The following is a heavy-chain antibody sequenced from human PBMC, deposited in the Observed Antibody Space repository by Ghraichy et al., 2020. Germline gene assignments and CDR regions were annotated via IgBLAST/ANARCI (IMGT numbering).Heavy chain of an antibody. J-gene: IGHJ4*02. D-gene: IGHD6-25*01. CDR2: LSVSGART. V-gene: IGHV3-23*01. Sequence: GGSLRLSCAASGFPFSSYALNWVRQAPGKGLEWVSRLSVSGARTFYADSVKGRFIISRDNSLHTLFLQMNSLRFDDTSVYYCATSRTVEAAMGVMDYWGQGALVTVSS. CDR1: GFPFSSYA. CDR3: ATSRTVEAAMGVMDY.